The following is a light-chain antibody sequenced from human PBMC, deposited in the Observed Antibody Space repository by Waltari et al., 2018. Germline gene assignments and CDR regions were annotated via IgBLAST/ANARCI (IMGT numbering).Light chain of an antibody. J-gene: IGKJ4*01. V-gene: IGKV1-39*01. Sequence: DIQMTQSPSSLSASVRDRVSITCRASQNIDNYLNWYQQKPGKAPKLLIYAASTVQSVVPSRFSGSGSGTEFTLTISSLQPEDFANYYCQQSYSNSLTFGGGTRVEIK. CDR2: AAS. CDR1: QNIDNY. CDR3: QQSYSNSLT.